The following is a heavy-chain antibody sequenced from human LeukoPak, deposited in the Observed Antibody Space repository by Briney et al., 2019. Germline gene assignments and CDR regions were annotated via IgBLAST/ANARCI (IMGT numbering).Heavy chain of an antibody. CDR2: ISAYNGNT. J-gene: IGHJ3*02. V-gene: IGHV1-18*01. Sequence: GASVKVSCKASGYAFTSYGISWVRQDPGQGLEWMGWISAYNGNTNYAPKLQGRVTMTTDTSTSTAYMELRSLRTDDTAVYYCAREDCSGGSCYSLSLTPVFHVFDIWGQGTMVTVSS. CDR1: GYAFTSYG. CDR3: AREDCSGGSCYSLSLTPVFHVFDI. D-gene: IGHD2-15*01.